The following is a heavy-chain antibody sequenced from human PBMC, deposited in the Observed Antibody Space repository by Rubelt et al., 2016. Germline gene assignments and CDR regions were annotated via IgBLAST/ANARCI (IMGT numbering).Heavy chain of an antibody. CDR1: SYA. Sequence: SYAMSWVRQAPGKGLEWVSAISGSGGSTYYADSVKGRFTISRDNSKNTLYLQMNSLRAEDTAVYYCARGQIIAAGDDAFDIWGQGTMVTVSS. D-gene: IGHD6-13*01. CDR2: ISGSGGST. V-gene: IGHV3-23*01. CDR3: ARGQIIAAGDDAFDI. J-gene: IGHJ3*02.